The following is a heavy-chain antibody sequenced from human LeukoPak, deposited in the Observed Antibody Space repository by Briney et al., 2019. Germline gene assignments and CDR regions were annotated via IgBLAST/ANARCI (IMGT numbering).Heavy chain of an antibody. J-gene: IGHJ4*02. CDR2: ISSSSSYI. CDR3: ARRSAIAEGNYFDY. D-gene: IGHD2-2*02. V-gene: IGHV3-21*01. CDR1: GFTFSSYS. Sequence: GGSLRLSCAASGFTFSSYSMNWVRQAPGKGLEWVSSISSSSSYIYYADSVKGRFTISRDNAKNSLYLQMNSLRAEDTAVYYCARRSAIAEGNYFDYWGQGTLVTVSS.